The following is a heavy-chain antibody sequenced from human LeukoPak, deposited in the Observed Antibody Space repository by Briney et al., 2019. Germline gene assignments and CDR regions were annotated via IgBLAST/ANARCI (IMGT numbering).Heavy chain of an antibody. CDR2: INPNSGGT. D-gene: IGHD2-8*01. Sequence: GASVKVSCKASGYTFTGYYMHWVRQAPGQGLEWMGRINPNSGGTNYAQKFQGRVTMTRDTSISTAYMELSRLRSDDTAVYYCARDTNARARFDPWGQGTLVTVSS. CDR1: GYTFTGYY. J-gene: IGHJ5*02. V-gene: IGHV1-2*06. CDR3: ARDTNARARFDP.